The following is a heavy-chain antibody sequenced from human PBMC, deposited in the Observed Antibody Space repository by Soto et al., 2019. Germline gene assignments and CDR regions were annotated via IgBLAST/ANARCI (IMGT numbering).Heavy chain of an antibody. D-gene: IGHD3-22*01. V-gene: IGHV1-69*06. CDR3: ARDRSAYYDSSGYYYALDY. CDR2: IIPIFGTA. J-gene: IGHJ4*02. Sequence: VQLVQSGAEVKKPGSSVKVSCKASGGTFSSYAISWVRQAPGQGLEWMGGIIPIFGTANYAQKFQGRVTITADKSTSTAYMELSSLRSEDTAVYYCARDRSAYYDSSGYYYALDYWGQGTLVTVSS. CDR1: GGTFSSYA.